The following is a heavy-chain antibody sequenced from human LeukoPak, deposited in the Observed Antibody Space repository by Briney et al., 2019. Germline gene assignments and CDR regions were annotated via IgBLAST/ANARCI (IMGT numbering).Heavy chain of an antibody. CDR3: VSDLFLGY. CDR1: GFTFSSYW. CDR2: INSDGSST. D-gene: IGHD3-3*01. V-gene: IGHV3-74*01. J-gene: IGHJ4*02. Sequence: GGSLRLSCAASGFTFSSYWMHWVRQAPGKGLAWVSRINSDGSSTNYADSVKGRFTISRVNAKNTLYLQMNSLRAEDTAVYYCVSDLFLGYGGQGTLVTVSS.